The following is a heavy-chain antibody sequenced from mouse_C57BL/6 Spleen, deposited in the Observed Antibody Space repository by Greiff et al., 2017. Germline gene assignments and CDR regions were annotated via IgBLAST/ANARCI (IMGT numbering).Heavy chain of an antibody. CDR2: INPYNGDT. Sequence: EVQRVESGPELVKPGDSVKISCKASGYSFTGYFMNWVMQSHGKSLEWIGRINPYNGDTFYNQKFKGKATLTVDKSSSTARMELRSLTSEDSAVYYCARVNDYDGGFAYWGQGTLVTVSA. CDR3: ARVNDYDGGFAY. J-gene: IGHJ3*01. V-gene: IGHV1-20*01. D-gene: IGHD2-4*01. CDR1: GYSFTGYF.